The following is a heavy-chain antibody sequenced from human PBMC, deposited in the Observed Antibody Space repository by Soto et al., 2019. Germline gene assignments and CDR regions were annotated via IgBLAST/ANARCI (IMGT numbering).Heavy chain of an antibody. D-gene: IGHD4-4*01. Sequence: GPLIHSCAASGFPVTSDRLGWVRQAPGKGLEWVSAISPNGQGIWYADSVKGRFTISRDISRNTVFLQMDSLRAEDTAVYYCAKDRQYPRDYFHYWGQGTLVTVSS. V-gene: IGHV3-23*01. CDR2: ISPNGQGI. J-gene: IGHJ4*02. CDR1: GFPVTSDR. CDR3: AKDRQYPRDYFHY.